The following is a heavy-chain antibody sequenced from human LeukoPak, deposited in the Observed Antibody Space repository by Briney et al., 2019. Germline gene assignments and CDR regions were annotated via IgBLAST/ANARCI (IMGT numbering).Heavy chain of an antibody. Sequence: GGSLRLSCAASGFTFSSYWMHWVRQAPVKGLVWVSRISSDGSSTSYADSVKGRFTISRDNAKNTLYLQMNSLRAEDTAVYYCARSMIFPPDSLDYWGQGTLVTVSS. CDR1: GFTFSSYW. J-gene: IGHJ4*02. CDR3: ARSMIFPPDSLDY. CDR2: ISSDGSST. V-gene: IGHV3-74*01. D-gene: IGHD3-22*01.